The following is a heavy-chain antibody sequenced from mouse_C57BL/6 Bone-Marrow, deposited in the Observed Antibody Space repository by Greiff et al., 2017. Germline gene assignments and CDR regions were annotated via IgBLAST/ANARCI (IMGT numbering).Heavy chain of an antibody. CDR1: GYTFTSYG. Sequence: VQLQESGAELARPGASVKLSCKASGYTFTSYGIRWVKQRTGQGLEWIGEIYPRSGNTYYNEKFKGKATLTADKSSSTAYMALRSLTSEDSAVYCSARNCSSSYCNFDVWGTGTTVSVTS. D-gene: IGHD1-1*01. V-gene: IGHV1-81*01. CDR3: ARNCSSSYCNFDV. CDR2: IYPRSGNT. J-gene: IGHJ1*03.